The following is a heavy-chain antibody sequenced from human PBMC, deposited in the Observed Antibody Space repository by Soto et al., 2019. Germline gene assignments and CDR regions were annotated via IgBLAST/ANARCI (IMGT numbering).Heavy chain of an antibody. CDR2: ISYDGSNK. V-gene: IGHV3-30-3*01. CDR3: AGGWLPTGVDY. J-gene: IGHJ4*02. D-gene: IGHD3-22*01. Sequence: QVQLVESGGGVVQPGRSLRLSCAASGFTFSSYAMHWVRQAPGKGLEWVAVISYDGSNKYYADSVKGRFTISRDNSKNTLYLQMNSLRAEDTAVYYWAGGWLPTGVDYWGQGTLVTVSS. CDR1: GFTFSSYA.